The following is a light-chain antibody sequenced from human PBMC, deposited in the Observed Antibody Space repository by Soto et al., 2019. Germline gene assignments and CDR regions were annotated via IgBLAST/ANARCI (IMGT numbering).Light chain of an antibody. J-gene: IGKJ4*01. CDR1: QSVSSN. CDR3: QQYNNWLT. Sequence: IVMTQSPATLSVSPGERATLSCRASQSVSSNLAWYQQKPGQAPRLLIYGASTRATGNPARFSGSGSGTEFTLTISSLQSEDFAVYYCQQYNNWLTFGGGTKVDIK. V-gene: IGKV3-15*01. CDR2: GAS.